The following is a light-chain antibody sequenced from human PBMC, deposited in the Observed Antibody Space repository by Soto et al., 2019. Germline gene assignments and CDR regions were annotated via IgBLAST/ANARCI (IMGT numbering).Light chain of an antibody. Sequence: EIVMTQSPATLSVSPGERATLSCRASQSVSSNLAWYQQKHGQAPRLLIYGASSRATGIPASFSGSGSGTELTITISSLQSEDFEVYYCQQYNNWPITFGQGTRLEIK. CDR3: QQYNNWPIT. J-gene: IGKJ5*01. V-gene: IGKV3-15*01. CDR1: QSVSSN. CDR2: GAS.